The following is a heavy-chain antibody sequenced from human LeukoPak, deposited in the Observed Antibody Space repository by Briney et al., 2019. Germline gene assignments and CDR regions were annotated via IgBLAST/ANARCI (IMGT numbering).Heavy chain of an antibody. CDR3: ARDAATVTTGGAFDI. Sequence: PLASVKVSCKASGYTFTSYYMHWVRQAPGQGLEWMGIINPSGGSTSYAQKFQGRVTMTRDTSTSTAYMELRSLRSDDTAVYYCARDAATVTTGGAFDIWGQGTMVTVSS. CDR2: INPSGGST. CDR1: GYTFTSYY. D-gene: IGHD4-17*01. J-gene: IGHJ3*02. V-gene: IGHV1-46*01.